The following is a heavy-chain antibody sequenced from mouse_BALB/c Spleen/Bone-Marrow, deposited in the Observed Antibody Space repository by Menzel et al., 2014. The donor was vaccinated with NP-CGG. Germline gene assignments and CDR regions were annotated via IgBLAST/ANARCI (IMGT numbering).Heavy chain of an antibody. V-gene: IGHV1S81*02. CDR1: GYTFTSYW. CDR2: INPSNGRT. CDR3: ARATARAMMDY. D-gene: IGHD3-2*01. Sequence: QVQLHQSGTELVKPGASVKLSCKASGYTFTSYWIHWVQQFPGQCLEWIGEINPSNGRTNDSDTLKTTASLTVDKSSTTVHIQLSSLTSEDSAVYYCARATARAMMDYWGQGTSVTVAS. J-gene: IGHJ4*01.